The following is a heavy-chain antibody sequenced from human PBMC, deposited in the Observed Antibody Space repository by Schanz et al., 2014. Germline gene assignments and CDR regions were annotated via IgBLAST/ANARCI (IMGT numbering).Heavy chain of an antibody. CDR2: INTYNGDT. D-gene: IGHD3-9*01. CDR3: ARVQDDILTGSEYYYGMDV. Sequence: QVQLVQSGAEVKEPGASVKVSCKASGYTFTSNGITWVRQAPGQGLEWMGWINTYNGDTAYAQNMQGRVSMTTETAASTAYMELRSLRSDDTAVYYCARVQDDILTGSEYYYGMDVWGQGTTVTVSS. CDR1: GYTFTSNG. J-gene: IGHJ6*02. V-gene: IGHV1-18*04.